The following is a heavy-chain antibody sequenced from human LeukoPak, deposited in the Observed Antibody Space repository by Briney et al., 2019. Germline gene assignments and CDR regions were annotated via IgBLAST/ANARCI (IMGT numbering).Heavy chain of an antibody. CDR2: ISWNSGSI. J-gene: IGHJ4*02. D-gene: IGHD4-23*01. CDR3: AKELYGGKPGFDY. V-gene: IGHV3-9*01. Sequence: GGSLRLSCTVSGFSFGSEAMHWVRQAPGKGLEWVSGISWNSGSIGYADSVKGRFTISRDNAKNSLYLQMNSLRAEDTALYYCAKELYGGKPGFDYWGQGTLVTVSS. CDR1: GFSFGSEA.